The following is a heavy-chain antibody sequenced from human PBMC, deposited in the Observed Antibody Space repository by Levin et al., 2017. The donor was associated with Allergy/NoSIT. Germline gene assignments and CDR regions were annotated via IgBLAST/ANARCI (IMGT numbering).Heavy chain of an antibody. Sequence: SETLSLTCNVSGASMNTYYWSWIRQSPGKGLEWIGYIFYTGRTNYNPSLRSRVTISVDTSKSQFSLRLATVTAAASAVYYCARAGRAARSYYYAWDVWGQGTTVSVSS. CDR2: IFYTGRT. CDR1: GASMNTYY. CDR3: ARAGRAARSYYYAWDV. J-gene: IGHJ6*02. V-gene: IGHV4-59*08. D-gene: IGHD6-6*01.